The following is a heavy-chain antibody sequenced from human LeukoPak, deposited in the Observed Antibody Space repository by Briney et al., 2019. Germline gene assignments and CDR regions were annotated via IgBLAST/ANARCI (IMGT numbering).Heavy chain of an antibody. V-gene: IGHV3-48*01. J-gene: IGHJ5*02. Sequence: GGSLRLSCAASGFTFSSYSMNWVRQAPGKGLEWVSYISRSSSTIYYADSVKGRFTISRDNAKNSLYLQMTSLRAEDTAVYYCARGLVVVAAIDWFDPWGQGTLVTVSS. D-gene: IGHD2-15*01. CDR1: GFTFSSYS. CDR3: ARGLVVVAAIDWFDP. CDR2: ISRSSSTI.